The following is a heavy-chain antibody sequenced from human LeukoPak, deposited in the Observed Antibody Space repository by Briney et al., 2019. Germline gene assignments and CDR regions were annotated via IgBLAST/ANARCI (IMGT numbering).Heavy chain of an antibody. CDR1: GGTFSSYD. Sequence: ASVKVSCKASGGTFSSYDISWVRQAPGQGLERMGGIIPIFGTANYAQKFQGRVTITTDESSSTAYMELSSLRSEDTAVYYCARASADGYNYGGPLRGYYFDYWGQGTLVTVSS. CDR3: ARASADGYNYGGPLRGYYFDY. CDR2: IIPIFGTA. V-gene: IGHV1-69*05. J-gene: IGHJ4*02. D-gene: IGHD5-24*01.